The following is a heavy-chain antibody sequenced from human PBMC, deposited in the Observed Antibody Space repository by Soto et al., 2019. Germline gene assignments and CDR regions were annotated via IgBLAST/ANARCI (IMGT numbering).Heavy chain of an antibody. CDR3: VRGSAAGGLDV. CDR2: IYDSGNT. D-gene: IGHD6-25*01. Sequence: PSETLSLTCAVSGASISSGTYSWSWIRQPPGKGLEWIGYIYDSGNTYYNPSLKSRLTISVDRSKKQFSLRLTSVTAADTAVYYCVRGSAAGGLDVWGQGTTVTVSS. J-gene: IGHJ6*02. V-gene: IGHV4-30-2*01. CDR1: GASISSGTYS.